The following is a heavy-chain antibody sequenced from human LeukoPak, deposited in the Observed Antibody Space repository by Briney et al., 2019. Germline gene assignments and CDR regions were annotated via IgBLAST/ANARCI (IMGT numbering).Heavy chain of an antibody. J-gene: IGHJ4*02. CDR2: INHSGST. CDR1: GGSFSGYY. Sequence: SETLSLTCAVYGGSFSGYYWSWIRQPPGEGLEWIGEINHSGSTNYNPSLKSRVTISVDTSKNQFSLKLSSVTAADTAVYYCARVRRVTGSISDYWGQGTLVTVSS. V-gene: IGHV4-34*01. D-gene: IGHD3-9*01. CDR3: ARVRRVTGSISDY.